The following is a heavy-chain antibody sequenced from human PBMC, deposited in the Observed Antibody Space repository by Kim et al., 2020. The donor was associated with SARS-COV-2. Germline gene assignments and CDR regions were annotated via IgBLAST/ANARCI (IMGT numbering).Heavy chain of an antibody. CDR3: ARWLVVPAAILLDGMDV. Sequence: GESLKISCKGSGYSFTSYWIGWVRQMPGKGLEWMGIIYPGDSDTRYSPSFQGQVTISADKSISTAYLQWSSLKASDTAMYYCARWLVVPAAILLDGMDVWGQGTTVTVSS. CDR2: IYPGDSDT. V-gene: IGHV5-51*01. CDR1: GYSFTSYW. J-gene: IGHJ6*02. D-gene: IGHD2-2*02.